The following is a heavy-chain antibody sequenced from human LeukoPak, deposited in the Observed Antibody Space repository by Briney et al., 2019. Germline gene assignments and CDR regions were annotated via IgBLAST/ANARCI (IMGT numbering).Heavy chain of an antibody. Sequence: GGSLRLSCVASGFTFTDHWMHWVRQAPGKGLEWVSHTNVDGTYTNYAGSVRGRFTISRDNAKNTLYLQMETLRVEDTAMYYCTRDSPHSDLNVDFDHWGQGTLVTVSS. J-gene: IGHJ4*02. CDR3: TRDSPHSDLNVDFDH. V-gene: IGHV3-74*01. CDR1: GFTFTDHW. CDR2: TNVDGTYT. D-gene: IGHD3-16*01.